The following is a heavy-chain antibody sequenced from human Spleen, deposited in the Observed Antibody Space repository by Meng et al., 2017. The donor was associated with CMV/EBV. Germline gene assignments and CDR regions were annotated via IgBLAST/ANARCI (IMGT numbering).Heavy chain of an antibody. D-gene: IGHD5-18*01. CDR3: ARVRQDRYGYKYYYGMDV. J-gene: IGHJ6*02. Sequence: ASVKVSCKASGYTFTGYYMHWVRQAPGQGLEWMGWIDPNSGDTNYQRKFQGRVTLTRDTSISTAYMELSRLRSDDTAFYYCARVRQDRYGYKYYYGMDVWGQGTTVTVS. V-gene: IGHV1-2*02. CDR1: GYTFTGYY. CDR2: IDPNSGDT.